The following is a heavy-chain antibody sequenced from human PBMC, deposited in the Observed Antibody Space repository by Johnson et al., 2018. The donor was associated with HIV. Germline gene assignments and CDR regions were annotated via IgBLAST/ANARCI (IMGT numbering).Heavy chain of an antibody. CDR3: VRRFYDSSAFDI. CDR2: ISYDGSNK. CDR1: AFTFSSYA. D-gene: IGHD3-22*01. Sequence: QVQLVESGGGLVQPGGSLRLSCAASAFTFSSYAMSWVRQAPGKGLEWVAVISYDGSNKYFTDSVRGRFTISRDNSRNTLFLQMNSLRAEDTAMYFCVRRFYDSSAFDIWGQGTMVTVSS. J-gene: IGHJ3*02. V-gene: IGHV3-30-3*01.